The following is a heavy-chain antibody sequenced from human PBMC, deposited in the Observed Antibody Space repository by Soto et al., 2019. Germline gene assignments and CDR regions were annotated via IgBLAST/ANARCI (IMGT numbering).Heavy chain of an antibody. Sequence: EVQLVESGGGLVQPGGSLRLSCEASGVTVNNCFMTWVRQAPGKGLEWVSTISDGGSTYYADSVNGRFIFSRDSSRNTVYLQMNSLRAGDTAVYYCARDTLGGAYDFCHGGQGPLVTVSS. D-gene: IGHD3-3*01. CDR3: ARDTLGGAYDFCH. V-gene: IGHV3-66*01. CDR1: GVTVNNCF. CDR2: ISDGGST. J-gene: IGHJ4*02.